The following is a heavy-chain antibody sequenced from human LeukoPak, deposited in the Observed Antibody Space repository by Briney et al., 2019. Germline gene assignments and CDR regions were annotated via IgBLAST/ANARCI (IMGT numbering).Heavy chain of an antibody. Sequence: SETLSLTCTVSGGSIGSYYWSWIRQPPGKGLEWIGYIYYSGSTNYNPSLKSRVTISVDTSKNQFSLKLSSVTAADTAVYYCARSITLEVTTNSYFDLWGRGTLVTVSS. V-gene: IGHV4-59*01. D-gene: IGHD5-24*01. J-gene: IGHJ2*01. CDR3: ARSITLEVTTNSYFDL. CDR2: IYYSGST. CDR1: GGSIGSYY.